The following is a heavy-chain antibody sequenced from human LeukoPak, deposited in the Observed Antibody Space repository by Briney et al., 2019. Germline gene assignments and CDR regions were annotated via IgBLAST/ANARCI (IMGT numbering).Heavy chain of an antibody. V-gene: IGHV3-53*01. J-gene: IGHJ4*02. CDR2: IYSDDST. Sequence: GGSLRLSCEASGFTVSSNCMSWVRQAPGKGLEWVSLIYSDDSTYYADSVKGRFTISRDNAKNTLYLQMNSLRAEDTAVYYCARVRYCDYWGQGTLVTVSS. CDR3: ARVRYCDY. D-gene: IGHD1-14*01. CDR1: GFTVSSNC.